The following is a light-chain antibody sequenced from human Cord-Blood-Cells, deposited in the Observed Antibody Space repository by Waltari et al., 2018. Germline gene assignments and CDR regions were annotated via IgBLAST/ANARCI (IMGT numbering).Light chain of an antibody. CDR2: SNN. J-gene: IGLJ3*02. CDR3: AAWDDSLNGNWV. CDR1: SSNPAPNT. Sequence: QSVLTQPPPPPGPPGQRVTISSSGSSSNPAPNTVNLYQQLPGTAPKLLIYSNNQRPSGVPDRFSGSKSGTSASLAISGLQSEDEADYYCAAWDDSLNGNWVFGGGTKLTVL. V-gene: IGLV1-44*01.